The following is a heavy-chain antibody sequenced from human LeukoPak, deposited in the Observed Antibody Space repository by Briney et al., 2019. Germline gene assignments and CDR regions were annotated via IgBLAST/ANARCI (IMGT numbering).Heavy chain of an antibody. CDR3: ARDIVVVPGEGDY. Sequence: ASVKVSCKATGYTFTGYYMHWVRQAPGQGLEWMGWINPNSGGTNYAQKFQGRVTMTRDMSISTAYMELSRLRSDDTAVHYCARDIVVVPGEGDYWGQGTLVTVSS. CDR1: GYTFTGYY. V-gene: IGHV1-2*02. D-gene: IGHD2-2*01. CDR2: INPNSGGT. J-gene: IGHJ4*02.